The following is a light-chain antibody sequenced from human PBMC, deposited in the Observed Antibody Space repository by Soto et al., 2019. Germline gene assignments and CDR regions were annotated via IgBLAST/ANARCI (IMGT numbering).Light chain of an antibody. Sequence: EIVLTQSPGTLSLSSGEGATLSCRASQSVADSNLAWYQHKPGQPPRLLIYGASSRATGIPDRFSGSGSGTDFTLTINRLEPEDFAVYYCQQYGGSPWTFGQGTKWISN. V-gene: IGKV3-20*01. CDR3: QQYGGSPWT. CDR1: QSVADSN. J-gene: IGKJ1*01. CDR2: GAS.